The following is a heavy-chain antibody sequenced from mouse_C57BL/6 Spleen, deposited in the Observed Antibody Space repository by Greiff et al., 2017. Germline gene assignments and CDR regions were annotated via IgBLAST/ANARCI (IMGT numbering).Heavy chain of an antibody. Sequence: VQLQQSGAELVKPGASVKISCKASGYAFRSYWMNWVKQRPGKGLEWIGQIYPGDGDTNYNGKFKGKATLAADKSSSTAYMQLSSLTSEDAAVYFCARDGSSLGYFDVWGTGTTVTVSS. D-gene: IGHD1-1*01. V-gene: IGHV1-80*01. CDR2: IYPGDGDT. J-gene: IGHJ1*03. CDR3: ARDGSSLGYFDV. CDR1: GYAFRSYW.